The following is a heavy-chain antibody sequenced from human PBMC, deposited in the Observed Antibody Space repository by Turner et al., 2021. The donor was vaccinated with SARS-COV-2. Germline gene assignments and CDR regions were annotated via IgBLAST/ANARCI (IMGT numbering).Heavy chain of an antibody. CDR1: GGSISSSSYY. CDR3: ARQGGVDY. J-gene: IGHJ4*02. CDR2: VYYGGST. Sequence: QLQLQESGPGLVKPSETLSLTCTVSGGSISSSSYYWGWIRQPPGKGLEWIGTVYYGGSTYYNPSLKSRVTISVDTSKNQFSLKLSYVTAADTAVYYCARQGGVDYWGQGTLVTVSS. V-gene: IGHV4-39*01.